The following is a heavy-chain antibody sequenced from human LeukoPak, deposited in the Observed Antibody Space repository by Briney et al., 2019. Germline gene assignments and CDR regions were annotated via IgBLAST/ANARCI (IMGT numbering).Heavy chain of an antibody. D-gene: IGHD1-26*01. CDR3: ARSVGATGDFDY. CDR1: GFTFSSYW. Sequence: GGSLRLSCAASGFTFSSYWMHWVRQAPGKGLVWVSRINSDGSSTSYADSVKGRFTISRDNAKNTLYLQMNSLRVEDTAVYYCARSVGATGDFDYWGQGTLVTVAS. CDR2: INSDGSST. V-gene: IGHV3-74*01. J-gene: IGHJ4*02.